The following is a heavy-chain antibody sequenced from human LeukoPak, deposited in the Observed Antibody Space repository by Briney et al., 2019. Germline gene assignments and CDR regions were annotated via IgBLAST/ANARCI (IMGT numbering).Heavy chain of an antibody. J-gene: IGHJ4*02. V-gene: IGHV4-31*03. Sequence: PSETLSLTCTVSGGSISSGGYYWRWIRQHPGKGLEWIGYIYYSGSTYYNPSLKSRVTISVDTSKNQFSLKLSSVTAADTAVYYCATGSGTGSDYWGQGTLVTVSS. CDR2: IYYSGST. CDR3: ATGSGTGSDY. D-gene: IGHD3-10*01. CDR1: GGSISSGGYY.